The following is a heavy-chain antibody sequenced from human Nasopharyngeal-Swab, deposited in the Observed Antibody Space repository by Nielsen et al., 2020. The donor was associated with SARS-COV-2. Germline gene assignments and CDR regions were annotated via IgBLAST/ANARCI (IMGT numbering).Heavy chain of an antibody. CDR1: GYSFTSYW. Sequence: KVSCKGSGYSFTSYWISWVRPMPGKGLAWLGRIDPSDSYTHYSPSFQGHVTISADKSISPAYLQWSSLKASDTAMYYCARRAYCSGGSCYSPYYYYMDVWGKGTTVTVSS. V-gene: IGHV5-10-1*01. D-gene: IGHD2-15*01. CDR3: ARRAYCSGGSCYSPYYYYMDV. J-gene: IGHJ6*03. CDR2: IDPSDSYT.